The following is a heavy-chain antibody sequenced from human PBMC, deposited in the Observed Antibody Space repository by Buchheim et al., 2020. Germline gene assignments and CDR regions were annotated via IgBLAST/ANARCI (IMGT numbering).Heavy chain of an antibody. V-gene: IGHV3-11*06. J-gene: IGHJ4*02. Sequence: QVHLVESGGGLVKPGGSLRLSCIASGFSLSDYYMRWIRQAPGKGLEWVSHIRNSGTYTDYADSVRGRFTISRDNAKNSLFLQMNNLRDEDTAVYYCVRERGYCSGGSCQTYYFDYWGQGTL. CDR3: VRERGYCSGGSCQTYYFDY. D-gene: IGHD2-15*01. CDR1: GFSLSDYY. CDR2: IRNSGTYT.